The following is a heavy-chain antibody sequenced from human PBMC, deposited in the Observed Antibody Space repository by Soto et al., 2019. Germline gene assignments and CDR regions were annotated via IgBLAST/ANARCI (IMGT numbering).Heavy chain of an antibody. V-gene: IGHV3-23*01. J-gene: IGHJ4*02. CDR3: AKELSYNSGRPFDY. CDR2: ISNSGGAT. D-gene: IGHD3-10*01. CDR1: GFAFSSCA. Sequence: EVQLLESGGGLVQPGGSLRLSCAASGFAFSSCAMTWVRQAPGKGLEWVSSISNSGGATFYADSVKGRFTVSRENSKNTLYLQMNSLRTEDTALYYXAKELSYNSGRPFDYWGQGTLVTVSS.